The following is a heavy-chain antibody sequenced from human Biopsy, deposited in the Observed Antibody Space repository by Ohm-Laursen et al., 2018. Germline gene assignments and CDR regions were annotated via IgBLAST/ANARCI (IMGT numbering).Heavy chain of an antibody. D-gene: IGHD3-16*01. Sequence: GSLRLSCAASGFTFSDYAMNWVRQAPGKGLEWVSTISGSGGNTYYADSVRGRFTVSRDGSKNTLYLQMNSLTAEDTAVYYCAGAMSIGADWGQGTLVTVSS. J-gene: IGHJ4*02. CDR2: ISGSGGNT. CDR3: AGAMSIGAD. V-gene: IGHV3-23*01. CDR1: GFTFSDYA.